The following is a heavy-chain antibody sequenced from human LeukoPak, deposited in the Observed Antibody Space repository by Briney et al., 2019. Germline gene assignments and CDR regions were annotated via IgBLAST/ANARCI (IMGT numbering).Heavy chain of an antibody. CDR2: ISSSSSYI. Sequence: GGSLRLSCAASGFTFSSYSMNWVRQAPGKGLEWVSSISSSSSYIYYADSVKGRFTISRDNAKNSLYLQMNSLRAEDTAVYYCARGGVADRILFDYWGQGTLVTVSS. D-gene: IGHD2-15*01. J-gene: IGHJ4*02. CDR3: ARGGVADRILFDY. CDR1: GFTFSSYS. V-gene: IGHV3-21*01.